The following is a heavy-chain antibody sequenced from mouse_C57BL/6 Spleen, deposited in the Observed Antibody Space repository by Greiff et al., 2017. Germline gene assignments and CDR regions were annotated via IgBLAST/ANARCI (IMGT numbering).Heavy chain of an antibody. CDR1: GYAFSSYW. J-gene: IGHJ4*01. CDR3: ARKLLREGAMDY. V-gene: IGHV1-80*01. D-gene: IGHD1-1*01. CDR2: IYPGDGDT. Sequence: VHLVESGAELVKPGASVKISCKASGYAFSSYWMNWVKQRPGKGLEWIGQIYPGDGDTNYNGKFKGKATLTADKSSSTAYMQLSSLTSEDSAVYFCARKLLREGAMDYWGQGTSVTVSS.